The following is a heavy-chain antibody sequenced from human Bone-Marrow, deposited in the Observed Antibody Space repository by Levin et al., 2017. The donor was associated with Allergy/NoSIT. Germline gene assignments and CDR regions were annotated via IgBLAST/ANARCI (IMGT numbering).Heavy chain of an antibody. J-gene: IGHJ6*03. CDR3: ARDSPDVYYYMDV. Sequence: PSETLSLTCSVSGGSISRGSAYYWSWIRQSAGKGLEWVGRILPGGSADYNPSLVGRVTISIDTSRNQFSLNLTSVTAADTALYYCARDSPDVYYYMDVWGKGTTVTVSS. CDR1: GGSISRGSAYY. CDR2: ILPGGSA. V-gene: IGHV4-61*02.